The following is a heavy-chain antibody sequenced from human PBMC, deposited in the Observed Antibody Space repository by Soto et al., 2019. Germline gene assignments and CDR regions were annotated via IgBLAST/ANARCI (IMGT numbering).Heavy chain of an antibody. D-gene: IGHD3-9*01. V-gene: IGHV1-2*04. CDR1: GYTFTDYY. CDR3: ARETISTMSLDF. Sequence: QVHLVQSGTEVKMSGASVKVSCKASGYTFTDYYIHWVRQAPGQGLEWLGWINPNTGATNYAQNFQGWVTMTRDTSISTAYMELSRLKSDDPAVYYCARETISTMSLDFWGQGTMVTVSS. J-gene: IGHJ3*01. CDR2: INPNTGAT.